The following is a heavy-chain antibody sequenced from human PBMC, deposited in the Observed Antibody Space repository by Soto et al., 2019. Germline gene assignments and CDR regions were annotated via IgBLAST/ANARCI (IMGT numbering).Heavy chain of an antibody. CDR2: ISTSGNT. CDR1: GVSLRNSY. D-gene: IGHD3-16*01. CDR3: ARGGGVPALGDP. J-gene: IGHJ5*02. V-gene: IGHV4-4*07. Sequence: SETMSLTCSVSGVSLRNSYWTWIRQSAGKGLEWIGRISTSGNTNYNPSLNSRLTMSVDTSKNQVSLKLTSVTAADTAVYYCARGGGVPALGDPWGQGTLVTVSS.